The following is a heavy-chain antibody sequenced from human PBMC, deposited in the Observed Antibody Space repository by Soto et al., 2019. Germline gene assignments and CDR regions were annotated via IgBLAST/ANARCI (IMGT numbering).Heavy chain of an antibody. J-gene: IGHJ4*02. CDR1: GFTFSNYA. D-gene: IGHD6-13*01. V-gene: IGHV3-23*01. CDR3: AKDQRGYTSTARIDY. CDR2: INGGGGST. Sequence: EVQLLESGGGLVQPGGSLRLSCAASGFTFSNYAMSWVRQAPGKGLEWVSSINGGGGSTYYADSVKGRFTISRDNSKNTLYLQMNSLRAEDTAVYYCAKDQRGYTSTARIDYWGQGTLVTASS.